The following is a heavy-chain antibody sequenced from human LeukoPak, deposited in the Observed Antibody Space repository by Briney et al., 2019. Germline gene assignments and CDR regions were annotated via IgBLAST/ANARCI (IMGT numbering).Heavy chain of an antibody. CDR1: GYSFTSYW. Sequence: GESLKISCKGSGYSFTSYWIGWVRQMPGKGLEWMGIIYPGDSDTRYSPSFQGQVTISADKSISTAYLQWSSLKASDTAMYYCARHVKLRAYYYDSSAPRDAFDIWGQGTMVTVSS. D-gene: IGHD3-22*01. J-gene: IGHJ3*02. CDR3: ARHVKLRAYYYDSSAPRDAFDI. V-gene: IGHV5-51*01. CDR2: IYPGDSDT.